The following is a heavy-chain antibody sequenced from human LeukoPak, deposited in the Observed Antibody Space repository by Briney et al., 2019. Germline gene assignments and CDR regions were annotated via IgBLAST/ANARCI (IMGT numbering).Heavy chain of an antibody. Sequence: GGSLRLSCAASGFTFSSYSMNWVRQAPGKGLEWVSSISSSSSYIYYADSVKGRFTISRDNAKNSLYLQMNSLRAEDTAVYYCARAVRCSGGSCYSLGWFDPWGQGTLVTVSS. CDR3: ARAVRCSGGSCYSLGWFDP. D-gene: IGHD2-15*01. CDR1: GFTFSSYS. V-gene: IGHV3-21*01. J-gene: IGHJ5*02. CDR2: ISSSSSYI.